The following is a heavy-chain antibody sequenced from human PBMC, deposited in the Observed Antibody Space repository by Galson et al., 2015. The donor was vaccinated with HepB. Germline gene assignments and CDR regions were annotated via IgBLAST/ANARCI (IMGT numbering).Heavy chain of an antibody. CDR2: ISAYNDNT. CDR3: ARAHHYYDSSGHDAFDI. Sequence: SVKVSCKASGYTFTSYGISWVRQAPGQGLEWMGWISAYNDNTNYAQKLQGRVTMTTDTSTSTAYMELRSLRSDDTAVYYCARAHHYYDSSGHDAFDIWGQGTMVTVSS. V-gene: IGHV1-18*01. D-gene: IGHD3-22*01. CDR1: GYTFTSYG. J-gene: IGHJ3*02.